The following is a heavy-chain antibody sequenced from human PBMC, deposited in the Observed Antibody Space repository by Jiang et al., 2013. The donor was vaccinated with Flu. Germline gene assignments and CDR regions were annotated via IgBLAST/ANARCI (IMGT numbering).Heavy chain of an antibody. CDR1: GFSLSTSGVG. Sequence: TQTLTLTCTFSGFSLSTSGVGVGWIRQPPGKALEWLALIYWDDDERYSPLLKSRLTITKDTSKNQVVLTMTNMDPVDTGTYYCAHDIGYSNGLWAYYFDQWGQGTLVTVSS. CDR3: AHDIGYSNGLWAYYFDQ. V-gene: IGHV2-5*02. CDR2: IYWDDDE. J-gene: IGHJ4*02. D-gene: IGHD4-11*01.